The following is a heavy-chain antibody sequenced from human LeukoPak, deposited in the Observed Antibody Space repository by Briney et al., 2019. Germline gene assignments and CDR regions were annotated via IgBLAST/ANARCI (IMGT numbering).Heavy chain of an antibody. CDR1: GFTFSSYA. CDR3: ARRRPGYYYDSSGSSAPDFDY. D-gene: IGHD3-22*01. V-gene: IGHV3-23*01. CDR2: ISGSGGST. J-gene: IGHJ4*02. Sequence: GGSLRLSCAASGFTFSSYAMSWVRQAPGKGLEWVSAISGSGGSTYYADSVKGRFTISRDNSKNTLYLQMNSLRVEDTAVYYCARRRPGYYYDSSGSSAPDFDYRGQGTLVTVSS.